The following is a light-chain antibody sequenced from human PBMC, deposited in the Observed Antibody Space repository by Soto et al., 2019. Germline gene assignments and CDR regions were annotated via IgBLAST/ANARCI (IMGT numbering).Light chain of an antibody. Sequence: QSALTQPASVSGSLGQSITITCTGTSHDIGSYTLVSWYQHHPGRAPKLIIYDVSDRPSGISSRFSGSKSGNTASLTISGLQTEDEADYYCSSYTSSSTLFGTGTKLTVL. J-gene: IGLJ1*01. V-gene: IGLV2-14*02. CDR3: SSYTSSSTL. CDR2: DVS. CDR1: SHDIGSYTL.